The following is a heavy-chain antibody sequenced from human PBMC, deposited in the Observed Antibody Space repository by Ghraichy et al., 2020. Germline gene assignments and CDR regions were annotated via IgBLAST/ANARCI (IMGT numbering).Heavy chain of an antibody. V-gene: IGHV3-72*01. Sequence: GESLNISCAASGFTLSDHYMDWVRQAPGEGLEWVGRTRNKANSYTTEYAASVKGRFTISRDDSKNSLYLQMNSLKTEDMAVYYCTRVLGSGNYFFDYWGQGTLVTVSS. CDR1: GFTLSDHY. D-gene: IGHD1-26*01. J-gene: IGHJ4*02. CDR3: TRVLGSGNYFFDY. CDR2: TRNKANSYTT.